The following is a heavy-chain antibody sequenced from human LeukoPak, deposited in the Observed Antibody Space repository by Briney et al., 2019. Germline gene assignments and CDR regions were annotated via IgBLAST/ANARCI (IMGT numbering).Heavy chain of an antibody. CDR2: FTTGANYT. D-gene: IGHD6-13*01. CDR3: AKAQGAWYYFDS. Sequence: GRSLRLSCAASGFTVSSFAMSWVRQAPGKGLEWVSVFTTGANYTYYADSVKGRFTMTRDNSKNTIFLQLNNVRADDTAVYFCAKAQGAWYYFDSWGQSTLVTVSS. J-gene: IGHJ4*02. V-gene: IGHV3-23*03. CDR1: GFTVSSFA.